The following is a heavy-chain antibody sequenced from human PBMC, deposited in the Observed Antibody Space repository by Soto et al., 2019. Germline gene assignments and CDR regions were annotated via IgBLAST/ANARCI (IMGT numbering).Heavy chain of an antibody. Sequence: PGGSLRLSCAASGFTFSSYEMNWVRQAPGKGLEWVSYISSSGSTIYYTDTVKGRLTISRDNAKNSLKLKMNSLRAEDTAVYYCARDVSSYCSSTSCYRADGGMDVWGQGTTVTVSS. V-gene: IGHV3-48*03. J-gene: IGHJ6*02. D-gene: IGHD2-2*02. CDR3: ARDVSSYCSSTSCYRADGGMDV. CDR2: ISSSGSTI. CDR1: GFTFSSYE.